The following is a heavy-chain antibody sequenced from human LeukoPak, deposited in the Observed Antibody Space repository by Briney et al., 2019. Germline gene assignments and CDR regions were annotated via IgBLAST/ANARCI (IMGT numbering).Heavy chain of an antibody. Sequence: GGSLRLSCAASGFTFNTYTMNWVRQAPGKGLEWVSYISGSSGIIDYADSVKGRFTISRDNSKNTLYLQMNSLSAEDTAVYYCEKDLGGSGDYRPYWGQGSVVTVSS. V-gene: IGHV3-48*01. CDR1: GFTFNTYT. CDR2: ISGSSGII. J-gene: IGHJ4*02. D-gene: IGHD2-21*02. CDR3: EKDLGGSGDYRPY.